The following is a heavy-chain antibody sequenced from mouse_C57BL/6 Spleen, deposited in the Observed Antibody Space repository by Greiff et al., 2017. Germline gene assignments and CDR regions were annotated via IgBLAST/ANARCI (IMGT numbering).Heavy chain of an antibody. CDR1: GFTIKNTY. V-gene: IGHV14-3*01. Sequence: DVQLQESVAELVRPGASVKLSCTASGFTIKNTYMHWVKQRPEQGLAWIGRIDPANGNTKYAPKFQGKATITADTSSNTAYLQLSSLTSEDTAIYYCARSRGPYYGSLFDYWGQGTTLTVSA. CDR3: ARSRGPYYGSLFDY. CDR2: IDPANGNT. J-gene: IGHJ2*01. D-gene: IGHD1-1*01.